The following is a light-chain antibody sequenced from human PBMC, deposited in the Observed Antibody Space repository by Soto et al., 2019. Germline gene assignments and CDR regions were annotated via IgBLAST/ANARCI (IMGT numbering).Light chain of an antibody. V-gene: IGKV1-6*01. CDR2: AAS. CDR1: QGITND. Sequence: AIQMTQSPSSLSASVGDRVTITCRASQGITNDLGWYQQKPWKAPKILIYAASSLHSGVPSRFSGSVSCIYFTLTISSLQPEDFATNYCLQDYNDPYTFGEGTKVEIQ. CDR3: LQDYNDPYT. J-gene: IGKJ2*01.